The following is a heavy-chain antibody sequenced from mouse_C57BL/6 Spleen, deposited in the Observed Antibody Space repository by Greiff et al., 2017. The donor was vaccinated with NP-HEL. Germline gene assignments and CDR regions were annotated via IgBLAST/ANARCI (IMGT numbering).Heavy chain of an antibody. CDR3: AKAYYRNFYYAMDD. D-gene: IGHD2-5*01. CDR2: IWGDGST. Sequence: VQLQQSGPGLVAPSQSLSITCIVSGFSLTSYGVSWVHQPPGKGLEWLGVIWGDGSTNYHSALISRLSISKDNSKSQVFLKLNSLQTDDTATYYCAKAYYRNFYYAMDDWGQGTSVTVSS. J-gene: IGHJ4*01. CDR1: GFSLTSYG. V-gene: IGHV2-3*01.